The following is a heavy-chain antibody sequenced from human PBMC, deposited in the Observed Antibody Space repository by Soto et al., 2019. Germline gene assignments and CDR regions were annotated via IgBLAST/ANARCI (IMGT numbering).Heavy chain of an antibody. D-gene: IGHD3-10*01. CDR2: INAGNGNT. J-gene: IGHJ4*02. V-gene: IGHV1-3*05. Sequence: QVQLVQSGAEEKKPGASVKVSCKASGYTFISYAMYWVRQAPGQRLEWMGWINAGNGNTKYSQKFQGRVTITRDTSASTAYMELSSLRSGDTAVYYCARDFNYGSGDYWGQGTLVTVSS. CDR3: ARDFNYGSGDY. CDR1: GYTFISYA.